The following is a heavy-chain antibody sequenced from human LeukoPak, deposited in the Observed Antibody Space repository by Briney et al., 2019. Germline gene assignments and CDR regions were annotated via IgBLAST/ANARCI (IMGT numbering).Heavy chain of an antibody. Sequence: KPGGSLRLSCAASGFTFSVYGMNCVRQAPGKGLEWVSFISSSSDYMCYADSVKGRFTISRDNANGSLYLHMNSLRAEDTAIYYCARESIYCSSTSCGFDPWGQGTLVTVSS. CDR1: GFTFSVYG. J-gene: IGHJ5*02. V-gene: IGHV3-21*01. CDR3: ARESIYCSSTSCGFDP. D-gene: IGHD2-2*01. CDR2: ISSSSDYM.